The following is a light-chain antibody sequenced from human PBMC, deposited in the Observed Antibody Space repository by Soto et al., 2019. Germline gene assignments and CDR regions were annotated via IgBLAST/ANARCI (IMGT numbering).Light chain of an antibody. CDR3: QQYSNLIT. J-gene: IGKJ5*01. V-gene: IGKV1-33*01. CDR2: DAS. CDR1: QDIKNY. Sequence: MQISQSPSSLSASLGDGVTIACQASQDIKNYLNWYQQKLGKAPKLLIYDASNLETGVPSRFSGSGYGTDFTFTISSLQPEDFATYFCQQYSNLITFGQGTRLEI.